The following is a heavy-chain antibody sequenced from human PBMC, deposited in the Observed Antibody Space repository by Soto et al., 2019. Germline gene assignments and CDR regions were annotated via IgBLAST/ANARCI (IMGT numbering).Heavy chain of an antibody. CDR3: ASKFFTKGVCYTEWGYYFDY. V-gene: IGHV1-18*01. Sequence: ASVKVSCKASGYTFTSYGISWVRQAPGQGLEWMGWISAYNGNTNYAQKLQGRVTMTTDTSTSTAYMELRSLRSDDTAVYYCASKFFTKGVCYTEWGYYFDYWGQGTLVTVSS. J-gene: IGHJ4*02. CDR1: GYTFTSYG. D-gene: IGHD2-8*01. CDR2: ISAYNGNT.